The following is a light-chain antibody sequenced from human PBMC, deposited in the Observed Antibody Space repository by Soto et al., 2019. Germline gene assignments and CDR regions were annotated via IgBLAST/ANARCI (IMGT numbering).Light chain of an antibody. CDR3: CSYASGYV. CDR1: SSDVGDSSL. V-gene: IGLV2-23*02. Sequence: QSALTQPASVSASPGQSVTISCTGTSSDVGDSSLVSWYQQHPGKAPKLMIYEVTKRPSGVSNRFSGSKSGNTASLTISGLQAEDEADYYCCSYASGYVFGTGTQLTVL. J-gene: IGLJ1*01. CDR2: EVT.